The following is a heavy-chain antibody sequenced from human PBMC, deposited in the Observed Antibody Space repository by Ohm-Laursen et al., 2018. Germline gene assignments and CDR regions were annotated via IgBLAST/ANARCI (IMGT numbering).Heavy chain of an antibody. V-gene: IGHV3-23*01. J-gene: IGHJ4*02. CDR1: GFPFSSYV. CDR2: ISGSGGST. Sequence: GSLRLSCAASGFPFSSYVMSWVRQAPGKGLEWVSGISGSGGSTYYADSVKGRFTVSRDNSKNTLYLQMNSLRAEDTAVYYCAKRAEKVAVQWYYFDYWGQGTLVTVSS. CDR3: AKRAEKVAVQWYYFDY. D-gene: IGHD6-19*01.